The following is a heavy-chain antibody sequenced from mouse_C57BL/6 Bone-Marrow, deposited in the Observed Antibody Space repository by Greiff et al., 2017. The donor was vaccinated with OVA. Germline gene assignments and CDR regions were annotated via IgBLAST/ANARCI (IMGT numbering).Heavy chain of an antibody. Sequence: QVHVKQSGAELVKPGASVKLSCKASGYTFTSYWMHWVKQRPGRGLEWIGRIDPNSGGTKYNEKFKSKATLTVDKPSSTAYMQLSSLTSEDSAVYYCAREITTVDAMDYWGQGTSVTVSS. CDR2: IDPNSGGT. CDR3: AREITTVDAMDY. CDR1: GYTFTSYW. V-gene: IGHV1-72*01. J-gene: IGHJ4*01. D-gene: IGHD1-1*01.